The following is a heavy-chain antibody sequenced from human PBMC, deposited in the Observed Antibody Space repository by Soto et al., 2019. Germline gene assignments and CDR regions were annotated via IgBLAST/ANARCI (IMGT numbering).Heavy chain of an antibody. Sequence: GGTLRLSCAASGFPFSSYDMHWVRQATGKGLEWVSAIGTAGDTYYPGSVKGRFTISRENAKNSLYPQMNSLRAGDTAVYYCARYRGLAFDYWGQGTLVTVSS. CDR2: IGTAGDT. J-gene: IGHJ4*02. CDR3: ARYRGLAFDY. V-gene: IGHV3-13*01. CDR1: GFPFSSYD. D-gene: IGHD1-26*01.